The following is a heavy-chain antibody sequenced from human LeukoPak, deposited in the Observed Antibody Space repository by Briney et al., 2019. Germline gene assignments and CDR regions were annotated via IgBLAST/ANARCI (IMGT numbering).Heavy chain of an antibody. V-gene: IGHV1-69*13. CDR1: GGTFSSYA. CDR2: IIPIFGTA. D-gene: IGHD3-9*01. Sequence: SVKVSCKASGGTFSSYAISWVRQAPGQGLEWMGGIIPIFGTANYAQKFQGRVTITADESTSTAYMELSSLRPEDTAVYYCARNSVLRYFDWLFFFDYWGQGTLVTVSS. CDR3: ARNSVLRYFDWLFFFDY. J-gene: IGHJ4*02.